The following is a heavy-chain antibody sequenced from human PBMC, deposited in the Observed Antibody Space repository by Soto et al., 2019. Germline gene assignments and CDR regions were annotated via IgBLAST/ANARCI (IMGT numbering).Heavy chain of an antibody. D-gene: IGHD3-22*01. CDR3: ARAVTYYYDSSGYYYH. CDR2: ISAYNGNT. V-gene: IGHV1-18*01. Sequence: SVKVSCKASGYTFTSYGISWVRQAPGQGLEWMGWISAYNGNTNYAQKLQGRVTMTTDTSTSTAYMELRSLRSDDTAVYYCARAVTYYYDSSGYYYHWGQGSLVTVSS. J-gene: IGHJ1*01. CDR1: GYTFTSYG.